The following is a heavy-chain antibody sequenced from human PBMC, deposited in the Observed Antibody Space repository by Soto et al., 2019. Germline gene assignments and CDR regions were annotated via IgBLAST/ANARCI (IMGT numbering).Heavy chain of an antibody. V-gene: IGHV1-69*13. D-gene: IGHD3-9*01. Sequence: SVKVSCKASGGTFSSYAISWVRQAPGQGLEWMGGIIPIFGTANYAQKLQGRVTITADESTSTAYMELSSLRSEDTAVYYCARSYNYDILTGYHWGQGTLVTVSS. J-gene: IGHJ4*02. CDR2: IIPIFGTA. CDR3: ARSYNYDILTGYH. CDR1: GGTFSSYA.